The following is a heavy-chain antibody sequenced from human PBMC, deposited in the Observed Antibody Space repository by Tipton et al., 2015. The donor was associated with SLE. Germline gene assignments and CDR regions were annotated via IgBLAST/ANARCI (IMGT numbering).Heavy chain of an antibody. CDR3: AREPSQYYDFWSGYSGSYYYYGMDV. Sequence: SLRLSCAASGFTFSDYEMNWVRQAPGKGLEWVSYISSTGITIYYADSVKGRFTISRDSAKNSLYLQMNSLRAEDTAVYYCAREPSQYYDFWSGYSGSYYYYGMDVWGQGTTVTVSS. V-gene: IGHV3-48*03. D-gene: IGHD3-3*01. CDR1: GFTFSDYE. CDR2: ISSTGITI. J-gene: IGHJ6*02.